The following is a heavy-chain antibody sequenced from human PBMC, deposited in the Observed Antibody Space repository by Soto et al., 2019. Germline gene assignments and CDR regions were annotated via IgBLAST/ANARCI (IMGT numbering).Heavy chain of an antibody. Sequence: PGGSLRLSCAASGFTFSNAWMTWVRQAPGKGLEWVGRIKSKTDGATTDYAAPVKGRFTISRDDSKDTLYLQINTLKTEDTAVYYCATDAYYDTSGYWFWGLGTLVTV. D-gene: IGHD3-22*01. CDR1: GFTFSNAW. CDR3: ATDAYYDTSGYWF. CDR2: IKSKTDGATT. V-gene: IGHV3-15*01. J-gene: IGHJ4*02.